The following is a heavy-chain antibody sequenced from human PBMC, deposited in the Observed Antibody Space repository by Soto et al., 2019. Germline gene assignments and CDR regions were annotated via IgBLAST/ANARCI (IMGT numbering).Heavy chain of an antibody. D-gene: IGHD3-10*01. CDR1: GFTFSSYA. CDR3: AKVLWVGRSIDY. Sequence: PGGSLRLSCAASGFTFSSYAMSWVRQAPGKGLEWVSGSGSGGGTYYADSVKGRFTISRDNSKNTVYLQMNSLGAEDTAVYYCAKVLWVGRSIDYWGQGMLVTVPP. V-gene: IGHV3-23*01. J-gene: IGHJ4*02. CDR2: SGSGGGT.